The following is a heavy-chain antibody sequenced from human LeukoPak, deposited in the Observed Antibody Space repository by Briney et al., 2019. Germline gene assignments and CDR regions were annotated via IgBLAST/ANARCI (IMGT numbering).Heavy chain of an antibody. CDR2: IVVGSGNT. CDR1: GFTFTSSA. D-gene: IGHD1-26*01. CDR3: AAVLCSGSYFGGNRDY. V-gene: IGHV1-58*02. J-gene: IGHJ4*02. Sequence: SVKVSCKASGFTFTSSAMQWVRQARGQRLEWIGWIVVGSGNTSYAQKFQERVTITRDMSTSTAYMELSSLRSEDTAVYYCAAVLCSGSYFGGNRDYWGQGTLVTVSS.